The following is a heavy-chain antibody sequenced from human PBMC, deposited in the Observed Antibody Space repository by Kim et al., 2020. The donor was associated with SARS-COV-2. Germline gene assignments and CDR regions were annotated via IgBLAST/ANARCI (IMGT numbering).Heavy chain of an antibody. Sequence: SETLSLTCTVSGGSMNDYYWNWIRQPPGKGLEWIGYMRYSGSTSYNPSLKSRVTISVDTSKNQFSLKMTSVTAADTAVYYCARSRQLRGGLDYWGQGTLV. CDR1: GGSMNDYY. J-gene: IGHJ4*02. CDR3: ARSRQLRGGLDY. CDR2: MRYSGST. V-gene: IGHV4-59*13. D-gene: IGHD6-6*01.